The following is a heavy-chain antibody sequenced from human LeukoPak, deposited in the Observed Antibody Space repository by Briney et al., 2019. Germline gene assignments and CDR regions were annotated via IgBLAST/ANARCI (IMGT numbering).Heavy chain of an antibody. D-gene: IGHD6-19*01. J-gene: IGHJ4*02. V-gene: IGHV3-30-3*01. CDR1: GFIFSSYA. Sequence: GRSLRLSCAASGFIFSSYAMHCVRQAPGKGLEWVAVISYDGSKKFYGDSVKGRFTISRDNSNNTLYLQMNSLRAEDTALYYCARDSGSGWFFDYWGQGTLVTVSS. CDR3: ARDSGSGWFFDY. CDR2: ISYDGSKK.